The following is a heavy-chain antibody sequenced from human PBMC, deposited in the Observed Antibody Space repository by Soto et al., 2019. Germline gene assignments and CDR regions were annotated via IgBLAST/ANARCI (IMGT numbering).Heavy chain of an antibody. Sequence: SESLSLTCTVSGGSISSGGYYWSWIRQHPGKGLEWIGYIYYSGSTYYNPSLKRRVTIAVDTSKNQFSLELSSVTAADTAVYYCARDSPPYYYDSSGGIWGQGTMVTVSS. J-gene: IGHJ3*02. CDR3: ARDSPPYYYDSSGGI. CDR1: GGSISSGGYY. D-gene: IGHD3-22*01. V-gene: IGHV4-31*03. CDR2: IYYSGST.